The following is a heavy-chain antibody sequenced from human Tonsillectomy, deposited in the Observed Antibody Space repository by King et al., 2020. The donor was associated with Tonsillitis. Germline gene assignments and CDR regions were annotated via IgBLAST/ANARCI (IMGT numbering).Heavy chain of an antibody. D-gene: IGHD4-17*01. CDR2: IYYSGST. J-gene: IGHJ4*02. Sequence: QLQESGPGLVKPSETLSLTCTVSGGSISSYYWSWIRQPPGKGLEWIVYIYYSGSTKYNPSLKSRVTISVDTSKNQFSLKLSSVTAADTAVYYCARQDYGDSLFDYWGQGTLVTVSS. CDR3: ARQDYGDSLFDY. CDR1: GGSISSYY. V-gene: IGHV4-59*08.